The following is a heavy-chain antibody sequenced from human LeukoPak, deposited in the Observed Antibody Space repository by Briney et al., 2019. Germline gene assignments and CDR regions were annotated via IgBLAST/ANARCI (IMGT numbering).Heavy chain of an antibody. Sequence: GGSLRLSCAASGFTFSTYWMSWVRQAPGKGLEWVANIKQDGSEKYYVDPVKGRFTISRDNAQNSLYLQMNSLRAEDTAVYYCARDPPRHYDFWGGYAFFDYWGQGTLVTVSS. J-gene: IGHJ4*02. CDR1: GFTFSTYW. CDR3: ARDPPRHYDFWGGYAFFDY. CDR2: IKQDGSEK. V-gene: IGHV3-7*01. D-gene: IGHD3-3*01.